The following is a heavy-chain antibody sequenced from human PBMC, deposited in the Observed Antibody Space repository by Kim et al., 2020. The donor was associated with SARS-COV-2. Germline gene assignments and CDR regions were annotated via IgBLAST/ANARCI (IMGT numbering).Heavy chain of an antibody. D-gene: IGHD1-1*01. CDR3: ARDAAQLDRAFDY. Sequence: SETLSLTCAVSGVSISGYYWSWIRQPAGKGLEWIGRIYSSGITNYHPSLRSRIIMSVDTSKNQFSLNLTSITAADTAIYYCARDAAQLDRAFDYLGQGTLVTVSS. CDR1: GVSISGYY. V-gene: IGHV4-4*07. CDR2: IYSSGIT. J-gene: IGHJ4*02.